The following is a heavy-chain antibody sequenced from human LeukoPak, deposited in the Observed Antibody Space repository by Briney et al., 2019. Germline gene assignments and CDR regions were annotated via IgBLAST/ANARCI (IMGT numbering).Heavy chain of an antibody. CDR2: IYYSGST. V-gene: IGHV4-38-2*01. Sequence: PSETLSLTCAVSGFSISSGYYWGWIRQPPGKGLEWIGSIYYSGSTYYNPSLKSRVTISVDTSENQFSLKLSSVTAADTALYYCARKRRDGYNFFDFWGQGTLVTVSS. D-gene: IGHD5-24*01. J-gene: IGHJ4*02. CDR1: GFSISSGYY. CDR3: ARKRRDGYNFFDF.